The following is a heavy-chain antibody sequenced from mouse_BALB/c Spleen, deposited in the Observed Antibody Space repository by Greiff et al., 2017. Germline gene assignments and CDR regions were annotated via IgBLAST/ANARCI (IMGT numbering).Heavy chain of an antibody. J-gene: IGHJ3*01. Sequence: VQLQQSGPGLVKPSQSLSLTCSVTGYSITSGYYWNWIRQFPGNKLEWMGYISYDGSNNYNPSLKNRISITRDTSKNQFFLKLNSVTTEDTATYYCAEGNSAWFAYWGQGTLVTVSA. CDR1: GYSITSGYY. CDR3: AEGNSAWFAY. D-gene: IGHD2-1*01. CDR2: ISYDGSN. V-gene: IGHV3-6*02.